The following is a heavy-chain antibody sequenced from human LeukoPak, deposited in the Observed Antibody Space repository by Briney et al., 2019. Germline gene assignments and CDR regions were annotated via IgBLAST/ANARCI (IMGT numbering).Heavy chain of an antibody. CDR3: ARRLTTGTNDY. D-gene: IGHD1-7*01. V-gene: IGHV4-59*08. Sequence: SETLSLTCTLSGDSISSYYWSWIRQPPGKGLEWIGYIYYTGTTNYNPSLKSRLTISVDTSKSQFSLRLSSVTAADTAVYYCARRLTTGTNDYWGQGTLVTVSS. J-gene: IGHJ4*02. CDR1: GDSISSYY. CDR2: IYYTGTT.